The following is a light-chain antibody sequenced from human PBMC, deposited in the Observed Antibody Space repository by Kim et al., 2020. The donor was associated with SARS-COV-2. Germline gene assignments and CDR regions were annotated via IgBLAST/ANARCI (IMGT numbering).Light chain of an antibody. CDR2: GNN. J-gene: IGLJ1*01. CDR3: SALDSRLSAHYV. Sequence: TTTHTCTGNSHSVGNQVGAWQQGRRGNPPKRLSYGNNNQPSGISGRISASRSGDTASLTITGHQPEDKADYYCSALDSRLSAHYVLGTGTKVTVL. CDR1: SHSVGNQV. V-gene: IGLV10-54*02.